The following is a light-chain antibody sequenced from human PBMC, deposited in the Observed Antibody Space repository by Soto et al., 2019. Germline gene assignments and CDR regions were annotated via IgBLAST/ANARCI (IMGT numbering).Light chain of an antibody. CDR2: GAS. Sequence: EIVMTQSPATLSVSLGERATLSCRASQSVSNNFLAWYQQKPGQAPRLLIYGASSRATGIPDRFSGSGSGTDFTLTISRLETEDFGVYYCQQYATSPPRTFGQGTKVDIK. J-gene: IGKJ1*01. V-gene: IGKV3-20*01. CDR3: QQYATSPPRT. CDR1: QSVSNNF.